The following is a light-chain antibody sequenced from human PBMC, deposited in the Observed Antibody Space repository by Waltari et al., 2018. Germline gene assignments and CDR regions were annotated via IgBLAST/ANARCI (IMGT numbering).Light chain of an antibody. Sequence: QSALTKPPSVSGSPVQSVTISCSATICAVGSYNRVLWYQQPPGTAPTLIIYDVSTRPSGVPDRVSASKSGNTASLTIAGLQAEDEADYYCSSYTSSSTVVFGGGTKLTVL. V-gene: IGLV2-18*02. J-gene: IGLJ2*01. CDR2: DVS. CDR1: ICAVGSYNR. CDR3: SSYTSSSTVV.